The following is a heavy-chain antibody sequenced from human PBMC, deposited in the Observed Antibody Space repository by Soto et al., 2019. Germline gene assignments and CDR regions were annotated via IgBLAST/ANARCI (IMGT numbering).Heavy chain of an antibody. CDR1: GFTFSIYW. CDR3: ARREATDGVLDF. V-gene: IGHV3-74*01. CDR2: INGDGSAT. D-gene: IGHD1-26*01. J-gene: IGHJ4*02. Sequence: EVQLVESGGGLVQPGVSLRLSCAASGFTFSIYWMHWVRQAPGKGLVWVSRINGDGSATNYADSVKGRFTISRDNAKNTLHLQMNSLRAEDTALYYCARREATDGVLDFWGQGTLVTVSS.